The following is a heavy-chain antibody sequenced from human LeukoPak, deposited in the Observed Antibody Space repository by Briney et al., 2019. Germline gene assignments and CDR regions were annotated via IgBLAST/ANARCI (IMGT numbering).Heavy chain of an antibody. CDR2: ISSSSSYI. D-gene: IGHD6-6*01. V-gene: IGHV3-21*01. J-gene: IGHJ4*02. CDR1: GFTFSSYS. Sequence: RGSPRLSCAASGFTFSSYSMNWVRQAPGKGLEWVSSISSSSSYIYYADSVKGRLTISRDNAKNSLYLQMNSLRAEDTAVYYCARDRSSSSGRNYFDYWGQGTLVTVSS. CDR3: ARDRSSSSGRNYFDY.